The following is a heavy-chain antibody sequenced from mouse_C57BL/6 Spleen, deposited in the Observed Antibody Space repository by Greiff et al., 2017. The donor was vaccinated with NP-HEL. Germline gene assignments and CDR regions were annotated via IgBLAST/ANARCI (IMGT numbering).Heavy chain of an antibody. CDR3: ARHEEWDITTVPFYFDY. V-gene: IGHV1-62-2*01. CDR2: FYPGSGSI. CDR1: GYTFTEYT. Sequence: VQLQQSGAELVKPGASVKLSCKASGYTFTEYTIHWVKQRTGQGLEWIGWFYPGSGSIKYNEKFKDKATLTADKSSSTVYMELSRLTSEDSAVYFCARHEEWDITTVPFYFDYWGQGTTLTVSS. D-gene: IGHD1-1*01. J-gene: IGHJ2*01.